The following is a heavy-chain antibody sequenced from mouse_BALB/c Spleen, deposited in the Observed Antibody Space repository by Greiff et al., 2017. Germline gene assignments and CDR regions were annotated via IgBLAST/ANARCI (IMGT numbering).Heavy chain of an antibody. CDR1: GYTFTSYW. CDR2: INPSTGYT. CDR3: ARCYYGNYDAMDY. Sequence: VQLQQSGAELAKPGASVKMSCKASGYTFTSYWMHWVKQRPGQGLEWIGYINPSTGYTEYNQKFKDKATLTADKSSSTAYMQLSSLTSEDSAVYYCARCYYGNYDAMDYWGQGTSVTVSS. V-gene: IGHV1-7*01. D-gene: IGHD2-1*01. J-gene: IGHJ4*01.